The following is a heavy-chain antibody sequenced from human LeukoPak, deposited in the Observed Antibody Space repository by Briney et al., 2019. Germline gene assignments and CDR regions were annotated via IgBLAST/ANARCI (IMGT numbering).Heavy chain of an antibody. J-gene: IGHJ2*01. CDR3: AKDRTVGASYRYFDL. CDR2: ISSSGSGDNT. Sequence: GGSLRLSCAASGVTLSTYAMSWARQAPGKGLEWASGISSSGSGDNTYYADSVKGRFTISRDSSKNTLFLHMNTLRAEDTAIYYCAKDRTVGASYRYFDLWGRGTLVTVSS. CDR1: GVTLSTYA. V-gene: IGHV3-23*01. D-gene: IGHD1-26*01.